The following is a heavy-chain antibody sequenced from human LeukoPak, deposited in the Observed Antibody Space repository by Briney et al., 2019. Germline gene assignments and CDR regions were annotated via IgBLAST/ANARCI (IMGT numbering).Heavy chain of an antibody. D-gene: IGHD6-25*01. CDR3: ARERGGGFYYYYYMDV. CDR2: INWNGGST. J-gene: IGHJ6*03. V-gene: IGHV3-20*04. CDR1: GFTFDDYG. Sequence: GGSLRLSCAASGFTFDDYGMSWVRQAPGKGLEWVSGINWNGGSTGYADSVKGRFTISRDNAKNSLYLQMNNLRAEDTALYYCARERGGGFYYYYYMDVWGKGTTVTVSS.